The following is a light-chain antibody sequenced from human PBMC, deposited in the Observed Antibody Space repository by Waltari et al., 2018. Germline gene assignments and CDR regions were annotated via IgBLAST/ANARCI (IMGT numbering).Light chain of an antibody. V-gene: IGLV1-51*01. CDR1: SSNIGHSS. CDR3: GTWDNSLNIVI. Sequence: QSVLTQPPSVSAAPRQKASISCSGSSSNIGHSSVSWFQQFPRAAPQLLISDPNRRPSGIPDRFSASKSGTSATLGISRLQTGDEAIYHCGTWDNSLNIVIFGGGTKLTVL. CDR2: DPN. J-gene: IGLJ2*01.